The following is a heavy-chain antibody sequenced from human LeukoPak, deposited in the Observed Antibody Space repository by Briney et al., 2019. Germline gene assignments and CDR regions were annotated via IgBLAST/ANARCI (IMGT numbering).Heavy chain of an antibody. V-gene: IGHV4-59*01. Sequence: SETLSLTCTVSGDSISDYYWSWIRQPPGKGLEWIGYVHYSGSTNYKPSLKSRVAISGDTSKNQFSLKLSSVTAADTAVYYCARWNDGWEFDYWGQGTLVSVSS. J-gene: IGHJ4*02. CDR3: ARWNDGWEFDY. CDR2: VHYSGST. CDR1: GDSISDYY. D-gene: IGHD1-1*01.